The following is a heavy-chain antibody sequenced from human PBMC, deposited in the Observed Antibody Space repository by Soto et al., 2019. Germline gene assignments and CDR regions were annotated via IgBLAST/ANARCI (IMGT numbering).Heavy chain of an antibody. J-gene: IGHJ6*02. V-gene: IGHV1-18*04. Sequence: QVVLEQSGGEVKKPGASVKVSCKASGYTFSGYSITWVRQAPGQGLEWMGRISGYNGNTNYARTLRSRLTLTTDTSPSTADMELRSFTSDDTAVYYCARDVFCGGAPACPDMDVWGQGTTVTVSS. D-gene: IGHD2-21*01. CDR1: GYTFSGYS. CDR2: ISGYNGNT. CDR3: ARDVFCGGAPACPDMDV.